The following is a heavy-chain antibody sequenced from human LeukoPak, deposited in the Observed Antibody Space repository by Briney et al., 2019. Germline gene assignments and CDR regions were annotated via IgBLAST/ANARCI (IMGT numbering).Heavy chain of an antibody. Sequence: GGSLRLSCAASGFTFSSYAMSWFRQAPGKGLEWVSAISGSGGSTYYADSVKGRFTISGDNSKNTLYLQMNSLRAEDTAVYYCAKDLQKYSYGPYYFDYWGQGTLVTVSS. D-gene: IGHD5-18*01. V-gene: IGHV3-23*01. J-gene: IGHJ4*02. CDR3: AKDLQKYSYGPYYFDY. CDR2: ISGSGGST. CDR1: GFTFSSYA.